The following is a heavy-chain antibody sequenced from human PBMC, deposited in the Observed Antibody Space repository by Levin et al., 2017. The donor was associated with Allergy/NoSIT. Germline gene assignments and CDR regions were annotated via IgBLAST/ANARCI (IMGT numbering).Heavy chain of an antibody. CDR1: GFTFNNHG. Sequence: SCAVSGFTFNNHGMHWVRQAPGKGLEWVEVIWSDGLHKYYADSVKGRFTISRDESKNTVYLEMNSLRVDDTAVYFCTREGPSSGTNPFDMWGQGTMVAVSS. J-gene: IGHJ3*02. CDR3: TREGPSSGTNPFDM. D-gene: IGHD2-8*01. CDR2: IWSDGLHK. V-gene: IGHV3-33*01.